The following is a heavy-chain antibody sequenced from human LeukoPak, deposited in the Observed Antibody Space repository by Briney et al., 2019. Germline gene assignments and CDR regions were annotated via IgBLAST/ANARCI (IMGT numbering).Heavy chain of an antibody. V-gene: IGHV3-23*01. CDR1: GFTLNNYA. CDR2: ITGPGDRT. CDR3: AKDSVARNRVYDAFDI. D-gene: IGHD3-16*01. J-gene: IGHJ3*02. Sequence: GGSLRLSCAPSGFTLNNYATKWVRPAPGKGREWVSHITGPGDRTYFADSVKGRFTMSRDNSRNTLYLQMNSLRAEYTAVYYCAKDSVARNRVYDAFDIWGQETMVSVSS.